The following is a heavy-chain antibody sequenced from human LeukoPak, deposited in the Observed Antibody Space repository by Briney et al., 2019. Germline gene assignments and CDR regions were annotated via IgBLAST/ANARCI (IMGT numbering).Heavy chain of an antibody. J-gene: IGHJ4*02. CDR1: GFMFTTYA. D-gene: IGHD6-19*01. Sequence: PGGSLRLSCAASGFMFTTYAMSWVRQAPGKGLEWVSAIGGDGGRTYYADSVKGRFTISRDNSKDTAFLQMNSLRAEDTAVYYCAKRGSSGWYVPAGIDYWGQGTLVTVSS. CDR2: IGGDGGRT. V-gene: IGHV3-23*01. CDR3: AKRGSSGWYVPAGIDY.